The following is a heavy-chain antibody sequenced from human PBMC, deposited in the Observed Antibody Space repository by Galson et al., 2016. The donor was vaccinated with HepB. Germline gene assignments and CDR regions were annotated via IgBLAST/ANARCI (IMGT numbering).Heavy chain of an antibody. CDR1: GDSVSSSSAA. Sequence: CAISGDSVSSSSAAWNWIRQSPSRGLEWLGRTCYKSKWHNDYAPSVKSRITINPDTSKNLFSLQLHSVTPEDTAVYYCARGETAPATAWYFDLWGRGTLVTVSS. CDR2: TCYKSKWHN. J-gene: IGHJ2*01. V-gene: IGHV6-1*01. CDR3: ARGETAPATAWYFDL. D-gene: IGHD2-15*01.